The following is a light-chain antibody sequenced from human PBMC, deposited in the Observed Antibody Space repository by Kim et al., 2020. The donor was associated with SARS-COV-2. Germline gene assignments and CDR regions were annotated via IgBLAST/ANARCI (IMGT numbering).Light chain of an antibody. CDR2: GAS. V-gene: IGKV3-15*01. Sequence: VSPGERATLSCRASQTINNKLVWYQQKPGQAPRLLIYGASTRATGIPAKFSGSGSGTVFTLTISSLQSDDSAVYYCQQYSNWPPYSFGQGTKLEI. J-gene: IGKJ2*03. CDR1: QTINNK. CDR3: QQYSNWPPYS.